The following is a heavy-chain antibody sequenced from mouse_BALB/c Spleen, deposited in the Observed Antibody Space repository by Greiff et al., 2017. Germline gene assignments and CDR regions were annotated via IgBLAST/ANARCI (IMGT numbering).Heavy chain of an antibody. CDR2: IWSGGST. V-gene: IGHV2-2*02. D-gene: IGHD1-1*01. CDR3: ARRGYYYGSNYAMDY. J-gene: IGHJ4*01. Sequence: QVQLKESGPGLVQPSQSLSITCTVSGFSLTSYGVHWVRQSPGKGLEWLGVIWSGGSTDYNAAFISRLSISKDNSKSQVFFKMNSLQANDTAIYYCARRGYYYGSNYAMDYWGQGTSVTVSS. CDR1: GFSLTSYG.